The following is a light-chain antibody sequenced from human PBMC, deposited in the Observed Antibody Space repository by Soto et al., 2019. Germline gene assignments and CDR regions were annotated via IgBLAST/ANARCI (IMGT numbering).Light chain of an antibody. V-gene: IGKV4-1*01. CDR2: WAS. Sequence: DILMTQSPDSLAVSLGERATIDCKSSQSVLYSTNNKNYLNWYQQKPGQPPKLLIYWASTRESGVPDRFSGSGSGTDFTLTISSLQAEDVAVYYCQQYYSTPLTFGGGTKVDI. CDR1: QSVLYSTNNKNY. CDR3: QQYYSTPLT. J-gene: IGKJ4*01.